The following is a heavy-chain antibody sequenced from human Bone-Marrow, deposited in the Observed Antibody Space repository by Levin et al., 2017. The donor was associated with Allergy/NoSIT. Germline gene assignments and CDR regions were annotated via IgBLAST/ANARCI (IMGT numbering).Heavy chain of an antibody. CDR2: VYDTGST. CDR1: GGSIRSPY. CDR3: ARGGGGVAANWFDP. J-gene: IGHJ5*02. D-gene: IGHD2-15*01. Sequence: SQTLSLTCTVSGGSIRSPYWSWIRQSPEKGLEWIGCVYDTGSTSYNPSLKSRVTISIDTSKNQFSLSLSSVTAADTAIYYCARGGGGVAANWFDPWGQGALVTVSS. V-gene: IGHV4-59*11.